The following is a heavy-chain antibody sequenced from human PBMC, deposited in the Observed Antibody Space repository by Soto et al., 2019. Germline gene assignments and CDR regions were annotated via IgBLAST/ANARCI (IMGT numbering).Heavy chain of an antibody. D-gene: IGHD5-12*01. CDR3: ARGGGYSGYDLAAIDY. V-gene: IGHV3-33*01. CDR2: IWYDGSNK. CDR1: GFTFSSYG. J-gene: IGHJ4*02. Sequence: QVQLVESGGGVVQPGRSLRLSCAASGFTFSSYGMHWVRQAPGKGLEWVAVIWYDGSNKYYADSVKGRFTISRDNSKNTLYLQMNSLRAEDTAVYYCARGGGYSGYDLAAIDYWGQGTLVTVPS.